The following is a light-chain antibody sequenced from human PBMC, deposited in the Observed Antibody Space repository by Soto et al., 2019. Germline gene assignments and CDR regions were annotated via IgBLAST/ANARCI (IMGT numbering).Light chain of an antibody. J-gene: IGKJ2*01. CDR2: GAS. CDR1: QSIRTY. V-gene: IGKV1-39*01. Sequence: DIQMTQSPSSLSAAIGDRVTITCRASQSIRTYLTWYQQKAGKAPKVLIYGASSLQSRVPSRFNARGSWTDFTRTISSLRPEDLSTYCCQQSYTTPDNFGRGTKREIK. CDR3: QQSYTTPDN.